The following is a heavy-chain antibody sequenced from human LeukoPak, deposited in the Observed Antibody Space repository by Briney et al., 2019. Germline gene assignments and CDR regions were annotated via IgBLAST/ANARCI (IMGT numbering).Heavy chain of an antibody. J-gene: IGHJ4*02. Sequence: PSETLSLTCTVSGGSISSYYWSWIRQPPGKGLEWIGYIYTSGSTNYNPSLKSRVTISVDTSKNQFSLKLSSVTAADTAVYYCARQWGSGSYYHFDYRGQGTLVTVSS. V-gene: IGHV4-4*09. CDR1: GGSISSYY. D-gene: IGHD3-10*01. CDR3: ARQWGSGSYYHFDY. CDR2: IYTSGST.